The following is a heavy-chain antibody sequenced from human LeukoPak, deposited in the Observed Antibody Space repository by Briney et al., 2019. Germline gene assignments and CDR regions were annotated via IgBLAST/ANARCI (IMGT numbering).Heavy chain of an antibody. CDR2: INHSGST. D-gene: IGHD1-26*01. V-gene: IGHV4-34*01. CDR3: ARGKEQLALGATTPTLFDY. CDR1: GGSFSGYY. Sequence: PSETLSLTCAVYGGSFSGYYWSWIRQPPGKGLEWIGEINHSGSTNYNPSLKSRVTISVDTSKNQFSLKLSSVTAADTAVYYCARGKEQLALGATTPTLFDYWGQGTLVTVSS. J-gene: IGHJ4*02.